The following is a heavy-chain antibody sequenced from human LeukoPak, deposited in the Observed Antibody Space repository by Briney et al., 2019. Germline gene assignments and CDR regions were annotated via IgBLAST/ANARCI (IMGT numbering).Heavy chain of an antibody. V-gene: IGHV3-33*01. D-gene: IGHD6-19*01. Sequence: GGSLRLSCAASGFTFSNDGMHWVRQAPGEGLEWVAVIWYDGSEKYHGDSVKGRFTISRDNSRNTLFLRMNSLRAEDTAVYYCAREGGSGTERYFDFWGQGTLVTVSS. CDR3: AREGGSGTERYFDF. CDR2: IWYDGSEK. CDR1: GFTFSNDG. J-gene: IGHJ4*02.